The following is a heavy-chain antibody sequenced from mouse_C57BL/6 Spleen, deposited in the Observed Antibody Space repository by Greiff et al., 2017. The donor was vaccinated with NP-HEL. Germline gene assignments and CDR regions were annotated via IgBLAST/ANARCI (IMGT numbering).Heavy chain of an antibody. CDR1: GYTFTSYW. V-gene: IGHV1-52*01. CDR3: ARGPITTVVAYYYAMDY. D-gene: IGHD1-1*01. J-gene: IGHJ4*01. Sequence: QVQLQQPGAELVRPGSSVKLSCKASGYTFTSYWMHWVKQRPIQGLEWIGNIDPSDSETHYNQKFKDKATLTVDKSSSTAYMQLSSLTSEDSAVYDCARGPITTVVAYYYAMDYWGQGTSVTVSS. CDR2: IDPSDSET.